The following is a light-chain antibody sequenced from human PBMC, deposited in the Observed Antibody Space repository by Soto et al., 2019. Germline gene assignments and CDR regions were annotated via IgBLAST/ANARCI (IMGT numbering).Light chain of an antibody. Sequence: ISVTKSASALSVSPGESATLSCRASQGLXSYFAWFKEKPGQAPRILXDCASTRATGSPASLSGSGSGTDFTLTISSLEPDDSAAYYCHQYNKGPRTVGQGTRLEIK. CDR3: HQYNKGPRT. CDR1: QGLXSY. J-gene: IGKJ5*01. V-gene: IGKV3-15*01. CDR2: CAS.